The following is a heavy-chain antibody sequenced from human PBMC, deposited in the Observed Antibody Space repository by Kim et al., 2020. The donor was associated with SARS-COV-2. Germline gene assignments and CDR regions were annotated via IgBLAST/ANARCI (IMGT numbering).Heavy chain of an antibody. Sequence: ASVKVSCKASGYTFTGYYMHWVRQAPGQGLEWMGWINPNSGGTNYAQKFQGRVTMTRDTSISTAYMELSRLRSDDTAVYYCARVGYCSSTSCYRLYYYYGMDVWGQGTTVTVSS. CDR1: GYTFTGYY. J-gene: IGHJ6*02. CDR2: INPNSGGT. CDR3: ARVGYCSSTSCYRLYYYYGMDV. D-gene: IGHD2-2*02. V-gene: IGHV1-2*02.